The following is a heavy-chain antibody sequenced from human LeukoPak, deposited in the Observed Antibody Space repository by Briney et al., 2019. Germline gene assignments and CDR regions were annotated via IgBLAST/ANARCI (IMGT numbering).Heavy chain of an antibody. D-gene: IGHD5-24*01. J-gene: IGHJ4*02. CDR2: IWYDGSNK. V-gene: IGHV3-33*01. CDR3: ARDRRDGYNAFDY. Sequence: GRSLRLSCAASGFTFSSYGMHWVRQAPDKGLEWVAVIWYDGSNKYYADSVKGRFTISRDNSKNTLYLQMNSLRAEDTAVYYCARDRRDGYNAFDYWGQGTLVTVSS. CDR1: GFTFSSYG.